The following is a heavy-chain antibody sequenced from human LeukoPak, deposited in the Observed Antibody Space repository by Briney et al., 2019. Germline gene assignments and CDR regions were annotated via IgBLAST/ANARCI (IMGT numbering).Heavy chain of an antibody. V-gene: IGHV3-7*03. CDR2: INHNGNVN. CDR3: ARGGGLDV. CDR1: GFTFSTYG. Sequence: GGSLRLSCVASGFTFSTYGMHWVRQAPGKGLEWVASINHNGNVNYYVDSVKGRFTISRDNAKNSLYLQMSNLRAEDTAVYFCARGGGLDVWGQGATVTVSS. J-gene: IGHJ6*02. D-gene: IGHD3-16*01.